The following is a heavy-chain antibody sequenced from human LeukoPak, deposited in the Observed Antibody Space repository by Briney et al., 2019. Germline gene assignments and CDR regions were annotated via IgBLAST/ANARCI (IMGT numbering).Heavy chain of an antibody. CDR3: AKSLRPTTYYDFWSGYFPDAFDI. J-gene: IGHJ3*02. CDR2: IYPGDSDT. V-gene: IGHV5-51*01. CDR1: GYSFTSYW. D-gene: IGHD3-3*01. Sequence: GESLKISCKCSGYSFTSYWIGWVRQMPGKGLEWMGIIYPGDSDTRYSPSFQGQVTISADKSISTAYLQWSSLKASDTAMYYCAKSLRPTTYYDFWSGYFPDAFDIWGQGTMVTVSS.